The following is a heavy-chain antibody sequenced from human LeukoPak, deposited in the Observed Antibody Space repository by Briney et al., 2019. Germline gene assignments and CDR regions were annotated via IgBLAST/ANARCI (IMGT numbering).Heavy chain of an antibody. CDR3: ARQDAAGTVDGYHYYYYMDV. V-gene: IGHV4-34*01. Sequence: PSETLSLTCAVYGGSFSGYYWSWIRQPPGKGLEWIGEINHSGSTNYNPSLKSRVTISVDTSKNQFSLKLSSVTAADTAVYYCARQDAAGTVDGYHYYYYMDVLGKGTTVTVSS. J-gene: IGHJ6*03. CDR2: INHSGST. D-gene: IGHD6-13*01. CDR1: GGSFSGYY.